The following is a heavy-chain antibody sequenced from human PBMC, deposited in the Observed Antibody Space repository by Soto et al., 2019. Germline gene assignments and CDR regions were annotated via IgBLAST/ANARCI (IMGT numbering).Heavy chain of an antibody. CDR3: ARPYYFDY. CDR2: ISYDGSNK. CDR1: GFTFSSYA. J-gene: IGHJ4*02. Sequence: GGSLRLSCAASGFTFSSYAMHWVLQAPGKGLEWVAVISYDGSNKYYADSVKGRFTISRDNSKNTLYLQMNSLRAEDTAVYYCARPYYFDYWGQGTLVTVSS. V-gene: IGHV3-30-3*01.